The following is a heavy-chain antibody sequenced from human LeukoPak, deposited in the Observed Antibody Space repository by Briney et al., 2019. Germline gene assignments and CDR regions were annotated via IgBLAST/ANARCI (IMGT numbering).Heavy chain of an antibody. CDR1: GFTFSSYS. V-gene: IGHV3-21*01. Sequence: TGGSLRLSCAASGFTFSSYSMNWVRQAPGKGLEWVSSISSSSSYIYYADSVKGRFTISRDNAKNSLYLQMNSLRAEDTAVYYCAISLGSYHAYQFDYWGQGTLVTVSS. CDR3: AISLGSYHAYQFDY. J-gene: IGHJ4*02. CDR2: ISSSSSYI. D-gene: IGHD1-26*01.